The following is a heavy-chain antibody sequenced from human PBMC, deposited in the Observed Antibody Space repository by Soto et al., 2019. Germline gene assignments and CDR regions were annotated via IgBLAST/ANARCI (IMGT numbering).Heavy chain of an antibody. J-gene: IGHJ5*02. CDR2: IYYSGST. V-gene: IGHV4-39*01. Sequence: XETLSLACTVAGGSISSSSYYWGWIRQPPGKGLEWIGSIYYSGSTYYNPSLKSRVTISVDTSKNQFSLKLSSVTAADTAVYYCARHHSSSWYGGDWFDTWGQGTLVTVSS. CDR3: ARHHSSSWYGGDWFDT. D-gene: IGHD6-13*01. CDR1: GGSISSSSYY.